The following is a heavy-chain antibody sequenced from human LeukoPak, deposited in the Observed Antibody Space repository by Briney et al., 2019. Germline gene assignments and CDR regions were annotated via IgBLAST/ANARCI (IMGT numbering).Heavy chain of an antibody. J-gene: IGHJ4*02. Sequence: GGSLRLSCAASGFTFSSYAMHWIRQAPGKGLEWVAVISYDGSNKYYADSVKGRFTISRDNSKNTLYLQMNSLRAEDTAVYYCARPTGHLAALGSFDYWGQGTLVTVSS. CDR2: ISYDGSNK. V-gene: IGHV3-30*04. CDR1: GFTFSSYA. CDR3: ARPTGHLAALGSFDY. D-gene: IGHD6-6*01.